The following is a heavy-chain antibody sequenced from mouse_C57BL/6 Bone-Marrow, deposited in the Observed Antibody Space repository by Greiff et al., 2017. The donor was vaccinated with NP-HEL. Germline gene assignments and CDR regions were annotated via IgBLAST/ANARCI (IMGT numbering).Heavy chain of an antibody. CDR2: ISSGGSYT. J-gene: IGHJ2*01. CDR3: ARSLFIFDY. Sequence: EVQLVESGGDLVKPGGSLKLSCAASGFTFSSYGMSWVRQTPDKRLEWVATISSGGSYTYYPDSVKGRFTISRDNAKNTLYLQMSSLKSEDTAMYYCARSLFIFDYWGQGTTLTVSS. CDR1: GFTFSSYG. V-gene: IGHV5-6*01. D-gene: IGHD1-2*01.